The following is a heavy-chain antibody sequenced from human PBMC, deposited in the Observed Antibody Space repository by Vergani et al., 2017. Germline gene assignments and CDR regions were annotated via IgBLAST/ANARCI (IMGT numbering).Heavy chain of an antibody. J-gene: IGHJ3*02. V-gene: IGHV3-21*01. CDR1: GFTFSSYS. Sequence: EVQLVESGGGLVKPGGSLRLSCAASGFTFSSYSMNWVRQAPGKGLEWVSSISSSSSYIYYADSVKGRFTISRDNAKNSLYLQMNSLRAEDTAVYYCARGESGQDAFDIWGQGTMVTVSS. CDR2: ISSSSSYI. D-gene: IGHD3-3*01. CDR3: ARGESGQDAFDI.